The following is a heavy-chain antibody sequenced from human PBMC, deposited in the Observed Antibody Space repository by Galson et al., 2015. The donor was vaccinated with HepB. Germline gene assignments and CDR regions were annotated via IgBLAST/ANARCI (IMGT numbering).Heavy chain of an antibody. J-gene: IGHJ3*02. Sequence: SLRLSCAASGFTFSSYAMHWVRQAPGKGLEWVAVISYDGSNKYYADSVKGRFTISRDNSKNTLYLQMNSLRAEDTAVYYCAREGVSVVITTNAFDIWGQGTMVTVSS. D-gene: IGHD3-22*01. CDR3: AREGVSVVITTNAFDI. V-gene: IGHV3-30*04. CDR1: GFTFSSYA. CDR2: ISYDGSNK.